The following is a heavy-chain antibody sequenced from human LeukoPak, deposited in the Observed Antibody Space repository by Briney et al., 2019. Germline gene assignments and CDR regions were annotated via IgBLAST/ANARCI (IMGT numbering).Heavy chain of an antibody. D-gene: IGHD6-19*01. CDR3: AGERGEEYSSGWYKTNFFYN. CDR1: GDSFTSVTDY. V-gene: IGHV4-39*07. J-gene: IGHJ4*02. CDR2: GDYSGGT. Sequence: SETLSLTCTVSGDSFTSVTDYWAWIRQPPGRGLEWIATGDYSGGTYYNPSLESRVAISADMSKNQISLQLTSVTGADTAVYYCAGERGEEYSSGWYKTNFFYNWGQGVRVTVSS.